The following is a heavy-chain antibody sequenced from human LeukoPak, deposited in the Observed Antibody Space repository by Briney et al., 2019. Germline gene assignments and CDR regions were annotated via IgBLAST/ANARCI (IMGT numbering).Heavy chain of an antibody. CDR2: INNDETDA. D-gene: IGHD3-10*01. CDR3: ARGNHLGLLWFGD. Sequence: PGGSLRLSCAASGFTFSSYSMNWVRQVPGKGLMWVSRINNDETDARYADSVKGRFTISRDNAKNTVYLQMNSLRAEDAAVYYCARGNHLGLLWFGDWGQGTLVTVSS. CDR1: GFTFSSYS. V-gene: IGHV3-74*01. J-gene: IGHJ4*02.